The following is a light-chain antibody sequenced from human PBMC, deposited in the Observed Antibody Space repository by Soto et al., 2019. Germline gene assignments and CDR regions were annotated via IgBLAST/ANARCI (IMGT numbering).Light chain of an antibody. J-gene: IGKJ1*01. CDR3: QQYYSTPTWT. V-gene: IGKV4-1*01. CDR2: WAS. Sequence: DIVMTQSPDSLAVSLGERATINCKSSQSVLYSSNNKNYLAWYQQKPGQPPKLLIYWASTRESGVPDRFSSSGCGTDFTLTISSLQAEDVAVYYCQQYYSTPTWTFGQGTKVEIK. CDR1: QSVLYSSNNKNY.